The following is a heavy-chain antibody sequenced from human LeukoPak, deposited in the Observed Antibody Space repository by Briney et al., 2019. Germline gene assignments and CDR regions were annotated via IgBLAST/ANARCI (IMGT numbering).Heavy chain of an antibody. CDR2: IYYSGST. Sequence: PSQTLSLTCTVSGGSISSGGYYWSWIRQHPEKGLEWIGYIYYSGSTYYNPSLKSRVTISVDTSKNQFSLKLSSVTAADTAVYYCARATSYYYDSSGPPGTEFDPWGQGTLVTVSS. CDR3: ARATSYYYDSSGPPGTEFDP. D-gene: IGHD3-22*01. J-gene: IGHJ5*02. CDR1: GGSISSGGYY. V-gene: IGHV4-31*03.